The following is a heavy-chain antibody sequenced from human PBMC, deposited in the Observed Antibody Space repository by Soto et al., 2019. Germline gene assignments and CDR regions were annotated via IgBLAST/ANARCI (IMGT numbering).Heavy chain of an antibody. CDR3: AIAVGYDFWSGYPPDAFDI. CDR2: IYYSGST. Sequence: QVQLQESGPGLVKPSQTLSLTCTVSGGSISSGGYYWSWIRQHPGKGLEWIGYIYYSGSTYYNPYLKSRVTISVDTSKNQCSLKLSSVTAADTAVYYCAIAVGYDFWSGYPPDAFDIWGQGTMVTVSS. V-gene: IGHV4-31*03. J-gene: IGHJ3*02. CDR1: GGSISSGGYY. D-gene: IGHD3-3*01.